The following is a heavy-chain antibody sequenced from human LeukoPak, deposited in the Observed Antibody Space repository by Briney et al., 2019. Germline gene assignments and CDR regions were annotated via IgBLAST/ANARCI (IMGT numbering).Heavy chain of an antibody. D-gene: IGHD3-10*01. CDR2: IWYDGSNK. CDR3: ARDLRPMVRGVLRTAFDI. V-gene: IGHV3-33*08. J-gene: IGHJ3*02. Sequence: GGSLRLSCAASGFTFSSYGMHWVRQAPGKGLEWVAVIWYDGSNKYYADSVKGRFTISRDNSKNTLYLRMNSLRAEDTAVYYCARDLRPMVRGVLRTAFDIWGQGTMVTVSS. CDR1: GFTFSSYG.